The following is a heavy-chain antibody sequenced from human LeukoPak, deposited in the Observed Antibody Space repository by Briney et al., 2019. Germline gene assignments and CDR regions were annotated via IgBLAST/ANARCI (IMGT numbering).Heavy chain of an antibody. CDR1: GFTVSSNY. CDR3: ARAQYSGYDPPFGY. D-gene: IGHD5-12*01. Sequence: GGSLRLSCAASGFTVSSNYMSWVRQAPGKGLEWVSVIYSGGSTYYADSVKGRFTISRDNSKNTLYLQMNSLRAEDTAVYYCARAQYSGYDPPFGYWGQGTLVTVSS. J-gene: IGHJ4*02. V-gene: IGHV3-53*01. CDR2: IYSGGST.